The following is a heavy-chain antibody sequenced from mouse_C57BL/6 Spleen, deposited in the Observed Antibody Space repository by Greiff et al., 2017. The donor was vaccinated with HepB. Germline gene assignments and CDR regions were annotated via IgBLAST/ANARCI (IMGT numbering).Heavy chain of an antibody. D-gene: IGHD1-1*01. CDR3: ARDTSYYYGSSYGYFDV. V-gene: IGHV5-4*01. CDR1: GFTFSSYA. J-gene: IGHJ1*03. CDR2: ISDGGSYT. Sequence: DVHLVESGGGLVKPGGSLKLSCAASGFTFSSYAMSWVRQTPEKRLEWVATISDGGSYTYYPDNVKGRFTISRDNAKNNLYLQMSHLKSEDTAMYYCARDTSYYYGSSYGYFDVWGTGTTVTVSS.